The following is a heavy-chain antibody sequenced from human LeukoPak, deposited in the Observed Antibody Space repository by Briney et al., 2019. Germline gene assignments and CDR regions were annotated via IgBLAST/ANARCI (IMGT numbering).Heavy chain of an antibody. Sequence: GGSLTLSCTASGFTFRSYAMNWVRQAPGKGLEWVSVISLNDGSTYYADSVRGRFIISRDNSKNTLFLQMNGLRAEDTAIYYCAKAMTSSTYYFDSWGQGTLVTVSS. V-gene: IGHV3-23*01. CDR3: AKAMTSSTYYFDS. J-gene: IGHJ4*02. CDR1: GFTFRSYA. D-gene: IGHD3-9*01. CDR2: ISLNDGST.